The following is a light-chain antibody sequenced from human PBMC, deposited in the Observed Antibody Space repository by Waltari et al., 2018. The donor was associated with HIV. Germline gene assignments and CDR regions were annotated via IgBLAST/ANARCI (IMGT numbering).Light chain of an antibody. Sequence: QSVLTQPPSVSGAPGQRVTISCTGSSSNIGAGYDVHWYQQLPGTAPKLLITTNTNRPSGAPDRFSGSKSGTSASLAITGLQAEDEADYYCQSYDRSLSVIFGGGTKLTVL. CDR1: SSNIGAGYD. V-gene: IGLV1-40*01. CDR3: QSYDRSLSVI. J-gene: IGLJ2*01. CDR2: TNT.